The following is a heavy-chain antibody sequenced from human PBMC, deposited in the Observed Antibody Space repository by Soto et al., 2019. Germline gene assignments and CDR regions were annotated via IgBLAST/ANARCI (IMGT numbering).Heavy chain of an antibody. CDR2: ISSSGSTI. D-gene: IGHD2-8*02. CDR3: ARARGLLVHGDY. Sequence: EVPLVESGGGLVQPGGSLRLSCAASGFTFSSYEMNWVRQAPGKGLEWVSYISSSGSTIYYADSVKGRFTISRDNAKNSLYLQMNSLRAEDTAVYYCARARGLLVHGDYWGQGTLVTVSS. V-gene: IGHV3-48*03. CDR1: GFTFSSYE. J-gene: IGHJ4*02.